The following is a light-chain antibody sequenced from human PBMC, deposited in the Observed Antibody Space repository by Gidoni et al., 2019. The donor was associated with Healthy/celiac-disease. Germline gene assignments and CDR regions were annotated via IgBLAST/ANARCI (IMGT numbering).Light chain of an antibody. CDR3: QTWGTGIRV. V-gene: IGLV4-69*01. CDR2: LNSDGSH. Sequence: QLVLTQSPSDSASLGASVKLTCTLSSGHSSYAIAWQQQQPEKGPRYLMKLNSDGSHSKGDGIPDRFSGSSSGAERYLTISILQSEDEADYYCQTWGTGIRVFGGGTKLTVL. J-gene: IGLJ3*02. CDR1: SGHSSYA.